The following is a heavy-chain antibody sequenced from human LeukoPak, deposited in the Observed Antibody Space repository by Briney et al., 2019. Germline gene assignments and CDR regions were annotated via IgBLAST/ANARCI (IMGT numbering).Heavy chain of an antibody. Sequence: ASVKVSCKASGGTFSSYAISWVRQAPGQGLEWMGGIIPIFGTANYAQKFQGRVTITADKSTSTAYMELSSLRSEDTAVYYCAVKSYSSSSIFDPWGQGTLVTVSS. CDR1: GGTFSSYA. D-gene: IGHD6-6*01. CDR2: IIPIFGTA. CDR3: AVKSYSSSSIFDP. V-gene: IGHV1-69*06. J-gene: IGHJ5*02.